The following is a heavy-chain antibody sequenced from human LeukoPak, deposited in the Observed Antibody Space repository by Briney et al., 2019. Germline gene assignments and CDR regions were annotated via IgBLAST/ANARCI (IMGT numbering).Heavy chain of an antibody. Sequence: ASVKVSCKASGYTFTSYYMHWVRQAPGQGLEWMGIINPSGGSTSYAQKFQGRVTMTRDTSTSTVYMELSGLRSEDTAVYYCARDHHDYGDYDAFDIWGQGTMVTVSS. J-gene: IGHJ3*02. V-gene: IGHV1-46*01. CDR3: ARDHHDYGDYDAFDI. CDR1: GYTFTSYY. D-gene: IGHD4-17*01. CDR2: INPSGGST.